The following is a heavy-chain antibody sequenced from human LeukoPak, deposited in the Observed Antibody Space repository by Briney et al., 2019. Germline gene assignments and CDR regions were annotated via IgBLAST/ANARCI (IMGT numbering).Heavy chain of an antibody. J-gene: IGHJ4*02. CDR3: ARASLGYYFDY. CDR1: GYTFTDYY. CDR2: VDPEDGET. D-gene: IGHD7-27*01. Sequence: ASVKISCXVSGYTFTDYYMHWVQQAPGKGLEWMGLVDPEDGETIYAEKFQGRVTITADTSTDTAYMELSSLRSDDTAVYYCARASLGYYFDYWGQGTLVTVSS. V-gene: IGHV1-69-2*01.